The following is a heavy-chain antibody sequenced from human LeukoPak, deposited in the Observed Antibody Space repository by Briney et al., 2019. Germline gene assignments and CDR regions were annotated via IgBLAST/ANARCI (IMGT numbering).Heavy chain of an antibody. J-gene: IGHJ1*01. D-gene: IGHD6-19*01. V-gene: IGHV3-23*01. CDR1: GFTFSSYA. CDR2: ISGSGGST. Sequence: GGSLRLSCAASGFTFSSYAMSWVRQAPGKGLEWVSAISGSGGSTYYADSVKGRFTISRDNSKNTLYLQMNSLGAEDTAVYYCAKDVQIAVAGTFRYFQHWGQGTLVTVSS. CDR3: AKDVQIAVAGTFRYFQH.